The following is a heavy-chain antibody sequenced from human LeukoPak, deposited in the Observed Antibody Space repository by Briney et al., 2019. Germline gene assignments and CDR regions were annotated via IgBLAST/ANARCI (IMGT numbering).Heavy chain of an antibody. CDR2: LYSGGST. J-gene: IGHJ3*02. D-gene: IGHD2/OR15-2a*01. Sequence: PGGSLRLSCAASGFTFSNYWMSWVRQAPGKGLEWVSVLYSGGSTYYADSVKGRFTISRDNSKNTLYLQMNSLRAEDTAVYYCATLAMIVNQGAFDIWGQGTMVTVSS. CDR3: ATLAMIVNQGAFDI. CDR1: GFTFSNYW. V-gene: IGHV3-53*01.